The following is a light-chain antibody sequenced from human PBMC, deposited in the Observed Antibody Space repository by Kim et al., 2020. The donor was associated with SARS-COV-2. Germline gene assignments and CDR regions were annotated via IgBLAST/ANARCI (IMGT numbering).Light chain of an antibody. J-gene: IGKJ1*01. V-gene: IGKV3-15*01. CDR3: QQYDNWTPSWT. CDR1: QSVSSN. CDR2: GAS. Sequence: EIVMTQSPATLSVSPGERATLSCRASQSVSSNLAWYQQKPGQAPRLLIYGASTRATAIPARFSGSGSGTEFTLTISSLLSEDFAVYYCQQYDNWTPSWTFGQGTKVDIK.